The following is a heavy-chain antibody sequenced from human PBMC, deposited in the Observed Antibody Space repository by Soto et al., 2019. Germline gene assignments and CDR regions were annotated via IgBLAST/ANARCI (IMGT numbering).Heavy chain of an antibody. Sequence: RASVKVSCKVSGDTLPEFSMHWVRQAPGKGLEWMGGFDPEDGETIYAQKFLGRVTMTEDTSTDTAYMELSSLTSEDTAVYYCAKDRLRNASSGWFDPWGQGTLVTVSS. CDR2: FDPEDGET. CDR1: GDTLPEFS. D-gene: IGHD1-1*01. J-gene: IGHJ5*02. CDR3: AKDRLRNASSGWFDP. V-gene: IGHV1-24*01.